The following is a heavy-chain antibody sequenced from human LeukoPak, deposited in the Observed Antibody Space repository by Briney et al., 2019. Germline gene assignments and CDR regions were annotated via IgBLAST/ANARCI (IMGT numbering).Heavy chain of an antibody. Sequence: SETLSLTCTVSRGSISNYYWGWIRQPPGKGLEWVGFFSYSGSTNYNPSLKSRVTISVDTSKNQFSLKLTSVTAADTAVYYCARDGPGDVGFDYWGQGTLVTVSS. J-gene: IGHJ4*02. CDR1: RGSISNYY. V-gene: IGHV4-59*01. CDR3: ARDGPGDVGFDY. CDR2: FSYSGST. D-gene: IGHD7-27*01.